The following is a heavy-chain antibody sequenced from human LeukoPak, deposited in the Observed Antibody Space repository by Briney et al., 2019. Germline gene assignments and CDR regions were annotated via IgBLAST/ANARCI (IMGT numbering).Heavy chain of an antibody. J-gene: IGHJ5*01. CDR3: ARDRTPFCTPCYVFDS. Sequence: GGSLRLSCVASGFSLNDYSMNWVRQAPGKGLEWDASISSSSINIKYADSVKGRFTISRDDAKNLLHLQLNSLRVEDTAVYFCARDRTPFCTPCYVFDSWGQGTLVSVSP. V-gene: IGHV3-21*01. D-gene: IGHD2-2*01. CDR1: GFSLNDYS. CDR2: ISSSSINI.